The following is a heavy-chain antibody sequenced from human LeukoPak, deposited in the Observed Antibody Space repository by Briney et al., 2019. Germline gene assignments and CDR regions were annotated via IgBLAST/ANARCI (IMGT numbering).Heavy chain of an antibody. J-gene: IGHJ4*02. CDR2: ISYDGSNK. V-gene: IGHV3-30-3*01. D-gene: IGHD3-3*01. Sequence: PGRSLRLSCAASGFTFSSYAMHWVRQAPGKGLEWVAVISYDGSNKYYADSVKGRFTISRDNSKNTLYLQMNSLRAEDTAVYYCASITIFGVVISSYYFDYWGQGTLVTVSS. CDR1: GFTFSSYA. CDR3: ASITIFGVVISSYYFDY.